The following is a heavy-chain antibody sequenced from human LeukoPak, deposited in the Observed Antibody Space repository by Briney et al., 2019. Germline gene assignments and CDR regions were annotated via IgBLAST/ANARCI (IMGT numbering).Heavy chain of an antibody. V-gene: IGHV4-30-2*01. J-gene: IGHJ6*02. CDR3: ARAPYYYGMDV. CDR2: IYHSGST. CDR1: GGSISSGGYS. Sequence: KPSQTLSLTCAVSGGSISSGGYSWSWIRQPPGKGLEWIGYIYHSGSTYYNPSLKSRVTISVDRSKNQFSLKLGSVTAADTAVYYCARAPYYYGMDVWGQGTTVTVSS.